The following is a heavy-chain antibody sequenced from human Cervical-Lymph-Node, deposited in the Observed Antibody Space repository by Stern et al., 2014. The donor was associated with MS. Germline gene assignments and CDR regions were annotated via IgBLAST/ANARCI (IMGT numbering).Heavy chain of an antibody. CDR2: IRSKAYGGTT. CDR3: TRDVDDSSGYPQPEYFQH. J-gene: IGHJ1*01. V-gene: IGHV3-49*05. Sequence: EVQLVESGGGLVKPGRSLRLSCTASGFTFGDYAMSWFRQAPGKGLEWVGFIRSKAYGGTTEYAASVKGRFTISRDDSKSIAYLQMNSLKTEDTAVYYCTRDVDDSSGYPQPEYFQHWGQGTLVTVSS. D-gene: IGHD3-22*01. CDR1: GFTFGDYA.